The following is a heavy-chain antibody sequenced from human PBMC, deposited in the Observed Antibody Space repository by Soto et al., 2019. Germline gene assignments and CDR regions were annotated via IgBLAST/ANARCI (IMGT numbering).Heavy chain of an antibody. Sequence: SVKVSCKASGGTFSSYAISWVRQAPGQGLEWMGGIIPIFGTANYAQKFQGRVTITADKSTSTAYMELSSLRSGDTAVYYCARHQNSPSYYYYGMDVWGQGTTVTVSS. CDR1: GGTFSSYA. D-gene: IGHD2-2*01. V-gene: IGHV1-69*06. CDR3: ARHQNSPSYYYYGMDV. J-gene: IGHJ6*02. CDR2: IIPIFGTA.